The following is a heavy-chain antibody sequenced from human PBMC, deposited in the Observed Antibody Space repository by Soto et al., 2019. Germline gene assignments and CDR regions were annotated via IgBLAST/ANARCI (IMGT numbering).Heavy chain of an antibody. V-gene: IGHV4-30-4*08. CDR1: GGSISSGGYY. CDR3: ARDIVVVPAAIPLAGYYGMDV. D-gene: IGHD2-2*02. CDR2: IYYSGST. Sequence: PSETLSLTCTVSGGSISSGGYYWSWIRQHPGKGLEWIGYIYYSGSTYYNPSLKSRVTISVDTSKNQFSLKLSSVTAADTAVYYCARDIVVVPAAIPLAGYYGMDVWGQGTTVTVSS. J-gene: IGHJ6*02.